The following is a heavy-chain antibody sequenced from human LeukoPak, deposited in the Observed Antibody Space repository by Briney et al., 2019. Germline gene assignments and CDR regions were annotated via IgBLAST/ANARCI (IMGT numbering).Heavy chain of an antibody. J-gene: IGHJ4*02. CDR1: GGSISSYY. CDR3: ARDRDTWDY. D-gene: IGHD5-18*01. Sequence: PSETLSLTCTVSGGSISSYYWSWIRQPPGKGLEWIGYIYYSGSTNYNPSLKSRVTISVDTSKNQFSLKLSSVTAADTAVYYCARDRDTWDYWGQGTLVTVSS. CDR2: IYYSGST. V-gene: IGHV4-59*01.